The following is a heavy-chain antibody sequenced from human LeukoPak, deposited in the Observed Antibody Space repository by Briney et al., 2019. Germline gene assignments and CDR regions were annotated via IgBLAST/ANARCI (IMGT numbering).Heavy chain of an antibody. CDR3: ARGYYDSSAYYSADY. Sequence: ESLKISCKGSGYHFTPYWIVWVRPAPGQGLEWMGWINPNTGDTNYAQKFQGRVTMTRDTSISTAYMELTRLRSDDTAVYYCARGYYDSSAYYSADYWGQGTLVTVSS. CDR2: INPNTGDT. V-gene: IGHV1-2*02. J-gene: IGHJ4*02. D-gene: IGHD3-22*01. CDR1: GYHFTPYW.